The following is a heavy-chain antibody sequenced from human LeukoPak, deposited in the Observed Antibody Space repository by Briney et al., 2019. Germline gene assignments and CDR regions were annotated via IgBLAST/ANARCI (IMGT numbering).Heavy chain of an antibody. CDR2: ISAYNGNT. CDR3: ARSEKYYYDSSGYYGYYFDY. CDR1: GYTFTSYG. V-gene: IGHV1-18*01. D-gene: IGHD3-22*01. J-gene: IGHJ4*02. Sequence: GASVKVSCKASGYTFTSYGISWVRQAPGQGLEWMGWISAYNGNTNYAQKFQGRVTITTDESTSTAYMELSSLRSEDTAVYYCARSEKYYYDSSGYYGYYFDYWGQGTLVTVSS.